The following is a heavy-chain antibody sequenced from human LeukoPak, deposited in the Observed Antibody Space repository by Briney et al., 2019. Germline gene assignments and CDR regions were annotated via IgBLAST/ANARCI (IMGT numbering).Heavy chain of an antibody. V-gene: IGHV4-61*09. Sequence: SETLSLTCTVSGGSISSGSYYWSWIRQPAGKGLEWIGHIYTSGSANYNPSLKSRVTISVDTSKNQFSLKLSSVTAADTAVYYCAREVEEWSDSYYCMDVWGKGTTVAISS. CDR1: GGSISSGSYY. J-gene: IGHJ6*03. D-gene: IGHD3-3*01. CDR2: IYTSGSA. CDR3: AREVEEWSDSYYCMDV.